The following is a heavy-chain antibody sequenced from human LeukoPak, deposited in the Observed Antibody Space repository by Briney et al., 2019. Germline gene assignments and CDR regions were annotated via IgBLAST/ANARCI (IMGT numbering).Heavy chain of an antibody. CDR2: INTNTGNP. CDR1: GYTFTSYY. J-gene: IGHJ6*02. CDR3: ARDPGRQYYYYYGMDV. V-gene: IGHV7-4-1*02. Sequence: ASVKVSCKASGYTFTSYYMHWVRQAPGQGLEWMGWINTNTGNPTYAQGFTGRFVFSLDTSVSTAYLQISSLKAEDTAVYCCARDPGRQYYYYYGMDVWGQGTTVTVSS. D-gene: IGHD2-8*02.